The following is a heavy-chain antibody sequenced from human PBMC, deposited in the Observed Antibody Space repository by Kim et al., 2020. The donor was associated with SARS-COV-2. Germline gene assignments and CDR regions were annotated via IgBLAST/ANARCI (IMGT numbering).Heavy chain of an antibody. Sequence: SLRLSCAASGFTFGDYAMHWVRQAPGKGLEWVSGISWNSGSIGYADSVKGRFTISRDNAKNSLYLQMNSLRAEDTALYYCAKAHGAAGTEEGYYCDYWGQGTLVTVSS. J-gene: IGHJ4*02. CDR2: ISWNSGSI. V-gene: IGHV3-9*01. CDR1: GFTFGDYA. D-gene: IGHD1-1*01. CDR3: AKAHGAAGTEEGYYCDY.